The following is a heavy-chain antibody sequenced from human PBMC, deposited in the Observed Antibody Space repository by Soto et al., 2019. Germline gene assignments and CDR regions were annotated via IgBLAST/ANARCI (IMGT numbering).Heavy chain of an antibody. V-gene: IGHV3-23*01. CDR1: GFTFSSYA. CDR3: AKDEAPYCSSWQPY. CDR2: ISGSGGST. D-gene: IGHD6-13*01. J-gene: IGHJ4*02. Sequence: GGPLRLSCAASGFTFSSYAMSWVRQAPGKGLEWVSAISGSGGSTYYADSVKGRFTISRDNSKNALYLQMNSLRAEDTAVYYCAKDEAPYCSSWQPYWGQGTLVTVSS.